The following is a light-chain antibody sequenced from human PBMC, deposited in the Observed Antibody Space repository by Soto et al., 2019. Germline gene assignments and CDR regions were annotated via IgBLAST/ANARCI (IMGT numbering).Light chain of an antibody. Sequence: DIVLTQSPDSLAVSLGERATINCKSSQTVLYSSNNKNYLAWYQQKPGQPPKVLIYWASTRESGVPVRFSGSWSVTDFTLTSTSLQAEDVAVYYCQQYYSTVSFGGGTKVEIK. CDR2: WAS. CDR3: QQYYSTVS. V-gene: IGKV4-1*01. CDR1: QTVLYSSNNKNY. J-gene: IGKJ4*01.